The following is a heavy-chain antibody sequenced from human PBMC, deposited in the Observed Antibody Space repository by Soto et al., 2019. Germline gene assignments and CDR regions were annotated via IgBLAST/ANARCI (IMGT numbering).Heavy chain of an antibody. CDR1: GFTFNTYS. V-gene: IGHV3-21*01. J-gene: IGHJ4*02. CDR2: ISSRSTYI. D-gene: IGHD4-17*01. CDR3: ARDSDYGGNSRGDY. Sequence: EVQLVESGGGLVKPGGSLRLSCAASGFTFNTYSMNWVRQAPGKGLEWVSSISSRSTYIYYADSVKGRFTISRDNAKNLLYLQMNSLRAEDTAVYYCARDSDYGGNSRGDYWGQGTLVTVSS.